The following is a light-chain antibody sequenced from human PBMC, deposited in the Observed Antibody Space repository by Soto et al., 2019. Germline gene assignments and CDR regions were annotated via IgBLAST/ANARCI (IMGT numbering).Light chain of an antibody. J-gene: IGKJ2*01. CDR2: LGS. V-gene: IGKV2-28*01. CDR1: QSLLHSNGYNY. CDR3: LQALQRGT. Sequence: DIVMTQSPLSLPVTPGEPASISCRSSQSLLHSNGYNYLDWYLQKPGQSPQLLIYLGSNRASGVPERFRGSGSGTDFSMKISRVEAEDVGVYFCLQALQRGTFGQGAKLEIK.